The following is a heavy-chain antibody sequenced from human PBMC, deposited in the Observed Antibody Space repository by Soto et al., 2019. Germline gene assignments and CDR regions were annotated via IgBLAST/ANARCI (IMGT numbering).Heavy chain of an antibody. Sequence: QVQVVESGGGVVQPGRSLRLSCAASGFTFSSHGMYWVRQAPGKGLECVAVISYDGSNKYYADSVKGRFTISRDNSKNTLHVQMNGLRAEDTAVYYCAAALGSSYGLDVWGQGTTVTVSS. CDR1: GFTFSSHG. CDR2: ISYDGSNK. J-gene: IGHJ6*02. V-gene: IGHV3-30*03. D-gene: IGHD6-13*01. CDR3: AAALGSSYGLDV.